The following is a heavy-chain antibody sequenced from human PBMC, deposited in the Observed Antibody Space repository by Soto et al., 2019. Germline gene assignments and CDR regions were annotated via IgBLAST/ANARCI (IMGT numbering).Heavy chain of an antibody. D-gene: IGHD3-16*01. CDR2: IKPDGSAT. J-gene: IGHJ4*02. CDR1: DFAFRNYW. Sequence: GGSLRLSCATSDFAFRNYWMNWVRQAPGKGLEWVANIKPDGSATNYVDSVKGRFTISRDNVRNSVSLQMNSLRVEDTAVYFCFGGNGGPQWGQGTLVTVSS. V-gene: IGHV3-7*03. CDR3: FGGNGGPQ.